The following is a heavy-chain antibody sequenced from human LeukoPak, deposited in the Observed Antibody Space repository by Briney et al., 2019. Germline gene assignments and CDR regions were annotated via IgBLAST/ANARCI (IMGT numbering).Heavy chain of an antibody. D-gene: IGHD2-15*01. Sequence: SETLSLTCSVSGGSISPYYWSWIRQPPGKGLEWIGYIYYSGTTSYNPSLQGRVTISVATSKNQFSLKLSSVTAADTALYYCARDRASAGGFDYWGQGTLVTVSS. V-gene: IGHV4-59*01. CDR2: IYYSGTT. J-gene: IGHJ4*02. CDR1: GGSISPYY. CDR3: ARDRASAGGFDY.